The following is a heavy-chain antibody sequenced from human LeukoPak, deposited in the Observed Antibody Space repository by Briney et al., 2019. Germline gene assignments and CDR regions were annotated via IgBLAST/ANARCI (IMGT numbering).Heavy chain of an antibody. Sequence: PGGSLRLSCAASGFTFSSYAMHWVRQAPGKGLEWVAVISYDGSNKYYADSVKGRFTISRDNSKNTLYLQMNSLRAEDTAVYYCARDKRHRGLDYWGQGTLVTVSS. CDR2: ISYDGSNK. V-gene: IGHV3-30-3*01. J-gene: IGHJ4*02. CDR3: ARDKRHRGLDY. CDR1: GFTFSSYA. D-gene: IGHD1-1*01.